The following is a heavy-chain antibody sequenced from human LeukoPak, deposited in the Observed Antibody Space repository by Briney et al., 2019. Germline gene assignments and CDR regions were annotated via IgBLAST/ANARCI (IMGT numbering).Heavy chain of an antibody. CDR1: GFTFSNAW. CDR3: AKTLDGIAAALDY. CDR2: ISGSGGST. Sequence: SGGSLRLSCAASGFTFSNAWMSWVRQAPGKGLEWVSAISGSGGSTYYADSVKGRFTISRDNSKNTLYLQMNSLRAEDTAVYYCAKTLDGIAAALDYWGQGTLVTVSS. J-gene: IGHJ4*02. D-gene: IGHD6-13*01. V-gene: IGHV3-23*01.